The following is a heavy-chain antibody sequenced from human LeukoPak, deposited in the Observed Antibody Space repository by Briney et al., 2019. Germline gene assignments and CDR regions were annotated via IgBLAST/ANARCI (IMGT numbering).Heavy chain of an antibody. Sequence: GGSLRLSCAASGFTFSSYWMSWVRQAPGKGLEWVANIKQDGSEKYYVDSVKGRFTISRDNAKNSLYLQMNSLRAEDTAVYYCARDPGYGDYVFFDYWGQGTLVTVSS. J-gene: IGHJ4*02. D-gene: IGHD4-17*01. CDR1: GFTFSSYW. V-gene: IGHV3-7*01. CDR2: IKQDGSEK. CDR3: ARDPGYGDYVFFDY.